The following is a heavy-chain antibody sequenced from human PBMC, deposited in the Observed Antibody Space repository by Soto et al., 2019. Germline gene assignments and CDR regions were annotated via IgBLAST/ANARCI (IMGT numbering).Heavy chain of an antibody. J-gene: IGHJ6*02. CDR2: IYTSGST. Sequence: SETLSLTCNVSGGSIRSYYWSWVRQPAGKPLEWIGRIYTSGSTNYNPSPKSRVSMSVDTSKNQFSLEVTSVTAADTAVYYCAREGASGFGMDVWGQGTTVTVSS. V-gene: IGHV4-4*07. CDR1: GGSIRSYY. CDR3: AREGASGFGMDV. D-gene: IGHD1-26*01.